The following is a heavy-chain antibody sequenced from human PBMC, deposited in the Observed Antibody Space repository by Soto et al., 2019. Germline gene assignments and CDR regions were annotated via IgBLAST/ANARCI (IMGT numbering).Heavy chain of an antibody. CDR2: ISVYNGHT. CDR1: GYTFTSYG. J-gene: IGHJ1*01. D-gene: IGHD3-10*01. V-gene: IGHV1-18*04. CDR3: ERDRKMARPRQSFGY. Sequence: ASVKVSCKASGYTFTSYGFSWVRQAPGQGLEWMGWISVYNGHTNYAQKFQGRVTMTTDTSTSTTYMELTSLRSDDTGVYYCERDRKMARPRQSFGYWGQGTLVTVSS.